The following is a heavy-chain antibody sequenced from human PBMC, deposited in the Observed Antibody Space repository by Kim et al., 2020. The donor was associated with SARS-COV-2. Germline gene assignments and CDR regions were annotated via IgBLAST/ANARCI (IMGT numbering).Heavy chain of an antibody. CDR1: GFTFSSDA. CDR2: ISYDGNIK. CDR3: AKDRSSTWSLDH. D-gene: IGHD6-13*01. J-gene: IGHJ4*02. Sequence: GGSLRLCCAASGFTFSSDAMHWVRQAPGKGLEWVAFISYDGNIKFHADSVKGRFAISRDNAENTLFLQMNSLGPEDTAIYYCAKDRSSTWSLDHWGQGILVTVSS. V-gene: IGHV3-30*18.